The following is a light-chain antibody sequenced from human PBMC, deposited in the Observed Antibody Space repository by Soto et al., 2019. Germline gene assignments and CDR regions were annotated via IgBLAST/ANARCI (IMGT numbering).Light chain of an antibody. CDR1: QSVASY. J-gene: IGKJ5*01. CDR3: QQCHEWPLIT. V-gene: IGKV3-15*01. Sequence: EIVMTQSPATLSESPGERATLSCRASQSVASYLAWYQQKPCQAPRLLISGASSRATGVPARFSGSGSGTEFTLSISSLQSEDFAIYSCQQCHEWPLITFGQGTRLE. CDR2: GAS.